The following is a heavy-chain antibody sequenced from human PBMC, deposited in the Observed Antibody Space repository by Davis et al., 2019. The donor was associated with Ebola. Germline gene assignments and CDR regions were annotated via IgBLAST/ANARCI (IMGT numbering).Heavy chain of an antibody. Sequence: GESLKISCAASGFTFSSYDMHWVRQATGEGLEWVSSIVTTGDTYYPGSVKGRFTISRDNAKNSLYLQMNSLRAGDTAVYYCARETPVIAAAGLYYGMDVWGKGTTVTVTS. CDR1: GFTFSSYD. J-gene: IGHJ6*04. D-gene: IGHD6-13*01. CDR2: IVTTGDT. CDR3: ARETPVIAAAGLYYGMDV. V-gene: IGHV3-13*01.